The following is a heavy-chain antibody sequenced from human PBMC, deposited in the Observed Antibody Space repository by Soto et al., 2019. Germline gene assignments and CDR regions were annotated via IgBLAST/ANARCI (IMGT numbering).Heavy chain of an antibody. CDR2: ISYDGNNK. J-gene: IGHJ4*02. Sequence: QVQVVESGGGVVQPGRSLRLSCAASGFTFSSYAMHWVRQAPGKGLDWVAIISYDGNNKYYGDSVKGRVTNTRDNSKNLVSLHINSLRAEDTALFFWAGTRGYNYGYVDYWGRGTLVTVSS. V-gene: IGHV3-30-3*01. CDR1: GFTFSSYA. D-gene: IGHD5-18*01. CDR3: AGTRGYNYGYVDY.